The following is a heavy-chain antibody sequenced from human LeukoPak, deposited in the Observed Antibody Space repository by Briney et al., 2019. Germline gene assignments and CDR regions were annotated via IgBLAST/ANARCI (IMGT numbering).Heavy chain of an antibody. CDR2: IYPGDSDA. CDR1: GYSFSSYW. D-gene: IGHD3-10*01. CDR3: ASLPTRLLWFVQLLRGDYFDY. V-gene: IGHV5-51*01. Sequence: GESLKISCKGSGYSFSSYWIGWVRQMPEKDLERMGIIYPGDSDARYSPSFQGHVTMSAATSISTAYLQWSSLKASDTAIYYCASLPTRLLWFVQLLRGDYFDYWGQGTLVTVSS. J-gene: IGHJ4*02.